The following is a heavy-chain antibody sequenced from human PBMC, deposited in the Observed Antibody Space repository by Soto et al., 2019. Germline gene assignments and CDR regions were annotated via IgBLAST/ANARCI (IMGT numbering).Heavy chain of an antibody. V-gene: IGHV4-31*03. D-gene: IGHD6-13*01. CDR1: GGSISSGGYY. J-gene: IGHJ5*02. CDR2: IYYSGST. CDR3: ARAKGGSSWYAIDP. Sequence: QVQLQESGPGLVKPSQTLSLTCTVSGGSISSGGYYWSWIRQHPGKGLEWIGYIYYSGSTYYNPSLKSRVTISVDTSKNQFSLKLRSVTAADTAVYYCARAKGGSSWYAIDPWGQGTLVTVSS.